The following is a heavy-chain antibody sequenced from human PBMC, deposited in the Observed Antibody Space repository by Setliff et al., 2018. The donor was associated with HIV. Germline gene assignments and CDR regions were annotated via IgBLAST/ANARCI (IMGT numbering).Heavy chain of an antibody. D-gene: IGHD6-19*01. CDR3: ARLPRIGMSGSFGWFDP. Sequence: PSETLSLTCSVSGGSIEFSSYYWGWIRQPPGKGLEWIGSVYYSGSTYYNPSLKSRLTISVDTSTNQFSLRLSSVTAADTAVYYCARLPRIGMSGSFGWFDPWGQGTLVTVSS. J-gene: IGHJ5*02. CDR1: GGSIEFSSYY. V-gene: IGHV4-39*01. CDR2: VYYSGST.